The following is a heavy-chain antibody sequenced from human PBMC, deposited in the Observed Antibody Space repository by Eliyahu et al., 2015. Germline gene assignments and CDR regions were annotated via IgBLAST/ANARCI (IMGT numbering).Heavy chain of an antibody. CDR3: AKEMTDRRPFDY. CDR2: LSASGGGR. J-gene: IGHJ4*02. Sequence: TASGFTFSSYGMGWVRQTPGKGLEWVSALSASGGGRYYADSVKGRFTISRDNSKNTLYLQMNSLRVEDTALYYCAKEMTDRRPFDYWGQGTLVTVSS. CDR1: GFTFSSYG. V-gene: IGHV3-23*01. D-gene: IGHD2-21*02.